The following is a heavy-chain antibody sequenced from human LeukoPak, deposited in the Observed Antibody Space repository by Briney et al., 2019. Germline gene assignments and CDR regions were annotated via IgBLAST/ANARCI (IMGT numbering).Heavy chain of an antibody. Sequence: GGSLRLSCAASGFTFSSYAMHWVRQAPGKGLEWVAVISYDGSNKNYADSVKGRFTISGDNSKDTLYLQMNSLRAEDTSVYYCARSPGILGTNYFDYWGQGTLVTVSS. CDR1: GFTFSSYA. V-gene: IGHV3-30*04. D-gene: IGHD1-26*01. CDR2: ISYDGSNK. J-gene: IGHJ4*02. CDR3: ARSPGILGTNYFDY.